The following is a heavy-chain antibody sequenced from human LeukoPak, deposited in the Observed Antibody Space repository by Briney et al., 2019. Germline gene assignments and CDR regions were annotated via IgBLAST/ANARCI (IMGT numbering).Heavy chain of an antibody. CDR3: ARGPVASIDSEGGPDY. J-gene: IGHJ4*02. CDR1: GFTFNSFA. V-gene: IGHV3-30-3*01. CDR2: IPFDGTKK. D-gene: IGHD4-23*01. Sequence: GGSLRLSCAASGFTFNSFAMYWVRQAPGRGLDWVATIPFDGTKKHFADSVKGRFTVSRVNSKNTLYLHMNSLRTEDTAVYFCARGPVASIDSEGGPDYWGQGTLVTVSS.